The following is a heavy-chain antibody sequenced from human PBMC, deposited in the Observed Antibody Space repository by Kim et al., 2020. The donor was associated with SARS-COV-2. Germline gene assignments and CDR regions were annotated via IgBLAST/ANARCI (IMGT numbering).Heavy chain of an antibody. J-gene: IGHJ4*02. V-gene: IGHV3-7*01. D-gene: IGHD2-15*01. CDR1: GFTLSSYW. CDR2: IKQDGSEK. Sequence: GGSLRLSCAASGFTLSSYWMSWVRQAPGKGLEWVANIKQDGSEKYYVDSVKGRFTISRDNAKNSLFLQMNSLRAEDTAVYYCVKTRGLDYWGQGTLVTVS. CDR3: VKTRGLDY.